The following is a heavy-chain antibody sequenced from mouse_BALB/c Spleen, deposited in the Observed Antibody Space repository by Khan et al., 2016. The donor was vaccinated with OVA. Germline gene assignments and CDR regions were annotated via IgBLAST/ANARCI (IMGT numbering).Heavy chain of an antibody. Sequence: QVQLKESGAELVRPGASVKLSCKASGYTFTSYWMNWVKQRPGQGLEWIGMIDPSDSETHYNQMFKDKATLTVDKSSSTAYMQLSNLTSEDSAVYYCARREKYGYDPSWLAYWGQGTLVTVSA. J-gene: IGHJ3*01. V-gene: IGHV1-61*01. D-gene: IGHD2-2*01. CDR2: IDPSDSET. CDR3: ARREKYGYDPSWLAY. CDR1: GYTFTSYW.